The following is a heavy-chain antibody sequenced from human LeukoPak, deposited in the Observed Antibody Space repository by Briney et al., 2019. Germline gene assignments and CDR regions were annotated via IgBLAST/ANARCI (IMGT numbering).Heavy chain of an antibody. J-gene: IGHJ6*03. CDR2: ITPIFGTT. V-gene: IGHV1-69*06. Sequence: SVKVSCRASGGTFRHSIITWVRQAPGHGLEWMGGITPIFGTTNYAQRFQGRVTIIADKSTTTAYMELTSLRAEDTAVYYCARGTYSAYDLGSYMDVWGKGTTVIVSS. CDR1: GGTFRHSI. CDR3: ARGTYSAYDLGSYMDV. D-gene: IGHD5-12*01.